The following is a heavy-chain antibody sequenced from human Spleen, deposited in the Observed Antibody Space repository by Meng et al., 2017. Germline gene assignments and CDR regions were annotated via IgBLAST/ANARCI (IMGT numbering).Heavy chain of an antibody. CDR2: ISSTGNSL. Sequence: GESLKISCAASGFTFSIYRMIWVRQAPGKGLEWVSSISSTGNSLYYADSVKGRFTISRDDAKNSLYLQMNSLRAEDTGVYYCARAWEVVFWGQGTLVTVSS. CDR1: GFTFSIYR. J-gene: IGHJ4*02. V-gene: IGHV3-21*01. CDR3: ARAWEVVF. D-gene: IGHD1-26*01.